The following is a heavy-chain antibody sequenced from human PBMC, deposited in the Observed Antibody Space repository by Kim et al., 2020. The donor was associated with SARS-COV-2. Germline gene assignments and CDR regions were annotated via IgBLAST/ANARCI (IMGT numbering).Heavy chain of an antibody. J-gene: IGHJ3*02. D-gene: IGHD3-22*01. CDR1: GGTFSSYA. CDR3: ARDKKVDSSGYYGNLVI. CDR2: IIPIFGTA. Sequence: SVKVSCKASGGTFSSYAISWVRQAPGQGLEWMGGIIPIFGTANYAQKFQGRVTITADESTSTAYMELSSLRSEDTAVYYCARDKKVDSSGYYGNLVIWGQGTMVTVSS. V-gene: IGHV1-69*13.